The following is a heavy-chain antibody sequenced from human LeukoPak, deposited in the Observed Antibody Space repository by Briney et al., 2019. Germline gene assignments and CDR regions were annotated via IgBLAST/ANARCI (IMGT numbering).Heavy chain of an antibody. D-gene: IGHD3-10*01. CDR3: AKVRGDLTHYYYGMDV. Sequence: KFQGRVTITADESTSTAYMELSSLRSEDTAVYYCAKVRGDLTHYYYGMDVWGRGTTVTVSS. V-gene: IGHV1-69*01. J-gene: IGHJ6*02.